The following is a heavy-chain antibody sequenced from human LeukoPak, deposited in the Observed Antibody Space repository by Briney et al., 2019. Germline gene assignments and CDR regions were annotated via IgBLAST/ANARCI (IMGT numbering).Heavy chain of an antibody. CDR3: ARANFRYCSSTTCLFDY. CDR1: GYTFTDYY. Sequence: ASVKVSCKASGYTFTDYYLHWVRQAPGQGFEWMGWINPNSGDTNYAQKFQGRVTMTRDTSISTAHMEMSRLRSDDTAVYYCARANFRYCSSTTCLFDYWGQGTLVTVSS. J-gene: IGHJ4*02. D-gene: IGHD2-2*01. V-gene: IGHV1-2*02. CDR2: INPNSGDT.